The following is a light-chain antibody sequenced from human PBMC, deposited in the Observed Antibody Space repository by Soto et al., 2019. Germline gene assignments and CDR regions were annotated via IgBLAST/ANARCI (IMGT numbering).Light chain of an antibody. V-gene: IGLV2-14*03. J-gene: IGLJ1*01. CDR3: TSYTRSSAPNYV. Sequence: QSALTQSASVSGSPGQSITISCTGTSSDVGGYNSVSWYQQHPGKAPKLIIYNVNNRPSGISNRFSGSKSGNTASLTISGLQAEDEADYYCTSYTRSSAPNYVFGTGTKVTVL. CDR2: NVN. CDR1: SSDVGGYNS.